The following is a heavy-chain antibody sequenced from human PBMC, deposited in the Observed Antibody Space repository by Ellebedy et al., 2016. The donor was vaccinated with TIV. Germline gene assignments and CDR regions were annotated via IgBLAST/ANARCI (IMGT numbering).Heavy chain of an antibody. J-gene: IGHJ3*02. V-gene: IGHV3-74*01. CDR2: ISRDGSST. CDR3: AREGDIDAFDI. CDR1: GFTFSSYW. D-gene: IGHD3-10*01. Sequence: PGGSLRLSCAASGFTFSSYWMHWVRQAPGKGLVWVSRISRDGSSTSYADSVKGRFTISRDNAKNTLYLQMNSLRGEDTAVYYCAREGDIDAFDIWGQGTMVTVSS.